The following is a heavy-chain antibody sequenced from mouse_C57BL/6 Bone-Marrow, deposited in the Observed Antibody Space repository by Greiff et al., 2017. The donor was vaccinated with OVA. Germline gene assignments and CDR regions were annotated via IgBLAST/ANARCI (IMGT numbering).Heavy chain of an antibody. CDR2: IYPRSGNT. Sequence: QVQLKQSGAELVRPGASVKLSCKASGYTFTSYGISWVKQRPGQGLEWIGEIYPRSGNTYYNEKFKGKATLTADKSSSTAYMELRSLTYEDSAVYVCARWNSTGRNYWGQGTTLTVSS. V-gene: IGHV1-81*01. CDR3: ARWNSTGRNY. D-gene: IGHD5-2*01. J-gene: IGHJ2*01. CDR1: GYTFTSYG.